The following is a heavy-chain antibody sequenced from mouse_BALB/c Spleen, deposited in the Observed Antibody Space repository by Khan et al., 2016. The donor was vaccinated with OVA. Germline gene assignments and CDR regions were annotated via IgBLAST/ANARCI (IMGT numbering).Heavy chain of an antibody. CDR2: INPSNGGT. V-gene: IGHV1S81*02. CDR1: GYTFTSYY. D-gene: IGHD1-1*02. J-gene: IGHJ3*01. Sequence: VQLQQPGAELVKPGASVKLSCKASGYTFTSYYIYWVKQRPGQGLEWIGGINPSNGGTYFNEKFESKATLTVDKSSSTAFMQVSSLTSEDSAVYYWTRSGWAAFAYWGQGTLVTVSA. CDR3: TRSGWAAFAY.